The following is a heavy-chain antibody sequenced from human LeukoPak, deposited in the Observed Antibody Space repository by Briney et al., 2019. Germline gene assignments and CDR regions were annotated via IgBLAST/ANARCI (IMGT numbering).Heavy chain of an antibody. J-gene: IGHJ3*02. Sequence: PGGSLRLSCTGSGFIFGGYTMNWVRQAPGKGLEWLSYISASGGNMFYADSVRGRFTISRDNAKNSVHLQMSSLRAEDTALYYCASRRSGWPNDAFDIWGQGTMVIVTS. CDR1: GFIFGGYT. CDR2: ISASGGNM. D-gene: IGHD6-19*01. V-gene: IGHV3-48*01. CDR3: ASRRSGWPNDAFDI.